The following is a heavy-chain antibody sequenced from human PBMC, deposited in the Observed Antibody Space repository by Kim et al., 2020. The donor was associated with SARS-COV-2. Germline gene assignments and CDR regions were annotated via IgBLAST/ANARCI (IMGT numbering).Heavy chain of an antibody. CDR1: VFTFSSYW. Sequence: GGSLRLSCAASVFTFSSYWMSWVRQAPGKGLEWVANIKQDGSEKYYVDSVKGRFTISRDNANNSVYLQMNSLRAEDTAVYYCVRDRGQIGTYDYWGQGTLVTVSS. CDR3: VRDRGQIGTYDY. J-gene: IGHJ4*02. V-gene: IGHV3-7*01. CDR2: IKQDGSEK. D-gene: IGHD2-15*01.